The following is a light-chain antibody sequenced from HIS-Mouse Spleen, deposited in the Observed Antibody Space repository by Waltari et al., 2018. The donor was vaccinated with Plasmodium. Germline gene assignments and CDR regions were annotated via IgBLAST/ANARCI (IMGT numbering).Light chain of an antibody. CDR2: GAS. CDR3: QQYNNWPAWT. Sequence: EIVMTQSPATLSVSPGERATLYCRASQRVSSNLAWYQQKPGQAPRLLIYGASTRATGIPARFSCSGSGTEFTLTISSLQSEDFAVYYCQQYNNWPAWTFGQGTKVEIK. J-gene: IGKJ1*01. V-gene: IGKV3-15*01. CDR1: QRVSSN.